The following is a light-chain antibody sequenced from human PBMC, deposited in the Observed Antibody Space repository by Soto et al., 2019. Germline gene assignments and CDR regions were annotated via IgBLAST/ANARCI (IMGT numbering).Light chain of an antibody. V-gene: IGLV4-69*01. CDR2: LNSDGSH. J-gene: IGLJ2*01. CDR1: SGHSNYA. CDR3: QTWGSGIVV. Sequence: QSVLTQSPSASASLAASVKLTCTLSSGHSNYAIAWHQQQSEKGPRYLMKLNSDGSHSKGDGIPDRFSGSSSGAERYLTISSLQSEDEADYYCQTWGSGIVVFGGGTKLTVL.